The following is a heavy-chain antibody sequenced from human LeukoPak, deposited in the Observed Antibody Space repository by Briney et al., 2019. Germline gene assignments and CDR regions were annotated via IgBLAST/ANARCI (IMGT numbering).Heavy chain of an antibody. CDR3: GSSGSFY. V-gene: IGHV3-74*01. D-gene: IGHD3-22*01. CDR1: GFDFSSNW. Sequence: GGSLRLSCAASGFDFSSNWMHWVRHAPGQGLVWVSRIKGDGISTNYADSVKGRFTISRDIAKNTLYLQMNSLRAEDTAVYYCGSSGSFYWGQATLVTVSS. J-gene: IGHJ4*02. CDR2: IKGDGIST.